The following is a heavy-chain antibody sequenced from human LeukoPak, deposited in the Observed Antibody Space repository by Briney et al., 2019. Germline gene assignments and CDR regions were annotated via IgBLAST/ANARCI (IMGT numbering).Heavy chain of an antibody. CDR1: GGSISSSSYY. D-gene: IGHD2-2*01. CDR3: ASLWPYQLSAFDI. J-gene: IGHJ3*02. V-gene: IGHV4-39*01. CDR2: IYYSGST. Sequence: SETLSLTCTVSGGSISSSSYYWAWIRQPPGKGLEWIASIYYSGSTYYNPSLKSRVTISVDTSKNQFSLKLSSVTAADTAVYYCASLWPYQLSAFDIWGQGTMVTVSS.